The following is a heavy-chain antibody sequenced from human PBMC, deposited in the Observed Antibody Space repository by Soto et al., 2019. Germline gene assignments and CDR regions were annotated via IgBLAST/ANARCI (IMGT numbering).Heavy chain of an antibody. V-gene: IGHV3-64D*06. CDR1: GFTFSSYA. J-gene: IGHJ4*02. D-gene: IGHD3-9*01. Sequence: GGSLAISGSASGFTFSSYAMHWVRQAPGKGLEYVSAISSNIVSTYYADSVKGRFTISRDNSKNPLYLQISSPRAEDTAVYYCVKPLRYSAWLPDFDYWGQGTLVTVSS. CDR2: ISSNIVST. CDR3: VKPLRYSAWLPDFDY.